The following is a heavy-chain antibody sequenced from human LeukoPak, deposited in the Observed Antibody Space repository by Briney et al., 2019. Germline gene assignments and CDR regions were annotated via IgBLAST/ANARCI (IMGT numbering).Heavy chain of an antibody. D-gene: IGHD5-18*01. CDR2: INPNSGGT. CDR3: ARDREAMELDY. J-gene: IGHJ4*02. Sequence: VASVKVSCKASGYTFTDYYLHWVRQAPGQGLEWMGWINPNSGGTNYAQKFQGRVTMTRDTSISTAYMELSRLRSDDTAVYYCARDREAMELDYWGQGTLVTVSS. V-gene: IGHV1-2*02. CDR1: GYTFTDYY.